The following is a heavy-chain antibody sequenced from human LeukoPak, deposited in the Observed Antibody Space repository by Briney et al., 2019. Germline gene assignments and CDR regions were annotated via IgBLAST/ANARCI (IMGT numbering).Heavy chain of an antibody. CDR3: AKVKGYSYGYGGWNDY. V-gene: IGHV3-7*03. Sequence: PGGSLRLSCAASGFTFSSDWMSWVRQAPGKGLEWVANINEDGSQKHYVDSVKGRFTISRDNAKNSLYLQMNSLRAEDTAVYYCAKVKGYSYGYGGWNDYWGQGTLVTVSS. CDR2: INEDGSQK. J-gene: IGHJ4*02. CDR1: GFTFSSDW. D-gene: IGHD5-18*01.